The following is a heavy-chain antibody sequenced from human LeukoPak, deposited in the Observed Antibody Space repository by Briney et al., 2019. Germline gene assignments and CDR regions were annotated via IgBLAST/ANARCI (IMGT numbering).Heavy chain of an antibody. J-gene: IGHJ3*02. CDR1: GFTFSSYS. CDR3: AREGREGAFDI. CDR2: ISSSSSYI. V-gene: IGHV3-21*01. Sequence: PGGSLRLSCAASGFTFSSYSMTWVRQAPGKGLEWVSSISSSSSYICYADSVKGRFTISRDNAKNSLYLQMNSLRAEDTAVYYCAREGREGAFDIWGQGTMVTVSS. D-gene: IGHD1-26*01.